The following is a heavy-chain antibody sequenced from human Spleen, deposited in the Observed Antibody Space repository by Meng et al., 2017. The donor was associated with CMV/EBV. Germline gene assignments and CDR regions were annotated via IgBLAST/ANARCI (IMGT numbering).Heavy chain of an antibody. V-gene: IGHV3-21*01. Sequence: GGSLRLSCAASGFIFSSYNMNWVRQAPGKGLEWVSSISSSSTYIYYADSLKGRFTISRDNAKNSLYLHMNSLRVEDTAVYYCAGFGVTITNGLDVWGQGTTVTVSS. CDR2: ISSSSTYI. J-gene: IGHJ6*02. CDR1: GFIFSSYN. CDR3: AGFGVTITNGLDV. D-gene: IGHD3-3*01.